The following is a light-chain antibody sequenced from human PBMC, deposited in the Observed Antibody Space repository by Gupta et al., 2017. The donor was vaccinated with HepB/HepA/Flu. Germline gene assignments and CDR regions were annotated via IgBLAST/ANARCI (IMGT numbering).Light chain of an antibody. CDR3: QQYYSTPYS. V-gene: IGKV4-1*01. Sequence: DIVMTQSPDSLDVSLVERATSNCKSSQSVVYSSNNKNYLAWYQQKPGQPPKLLIYWATTWETGVPDRFSGSGSGTDFTLTISSLQAEDVAVYYCQQYYSTPYSFGQGTKLEIK. J-gene: IGKJ2*03. CDR2: WAT. CDR1: QSVVYSSNNKNY.